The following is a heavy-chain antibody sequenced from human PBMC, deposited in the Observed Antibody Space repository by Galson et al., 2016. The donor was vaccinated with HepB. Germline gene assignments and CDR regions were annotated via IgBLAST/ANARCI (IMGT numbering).Heavy chain of an antibody. D-gene: IGHD3-10*01. CDR2: ISPNSGGT. J-gene: IGHJ6*04. V-gene: IGHV1-2*02. Sequence: SVKVSCKASGYSFTGYYIHWVRQAPGQGLEWMGWISPNSGGTKYPQKFQGRVTMTRDTSISTAYMELSRLRSDDTAVYYCARDSVTMGYYYYGMDVWGKGTTVTVSS. CDR3: ARDSVTMGYYYYGMDV. CDR1: GYSFTGYY.